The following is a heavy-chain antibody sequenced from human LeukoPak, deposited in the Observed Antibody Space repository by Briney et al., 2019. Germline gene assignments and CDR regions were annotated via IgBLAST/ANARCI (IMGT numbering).Heavy chain of an antibody. D-gene: IGHD6-13*01. CDR3: AREGGGSWYVGAFDI. V-gene: IGHV4-61*09. Sequence: SETLSLTCTVSGDSISSATYNWSWIRQPAGKGLEWIGHIYTSGSTDYNPSLKSRVTISVDTSKNHFSVKLSSVTAADTAVYYCAREGGGSWYVGAFDIWGQGTVVTVSS. J-gene: IGHJ3*02. CDR2: IYTSGST. CDR1: GDSISSATYN.